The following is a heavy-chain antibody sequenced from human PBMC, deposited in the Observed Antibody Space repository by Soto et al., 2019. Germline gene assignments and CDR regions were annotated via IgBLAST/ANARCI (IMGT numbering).Heavy chain of an antibody. CDR2: IYYSGST. Sequence: QVQLQESGPGLVKPSQTLSLTCTVSGGSISSGDYYWSWIRQPPGKGLEWIGYIYYSGSTYYNPSLKGPVTISVDTSKDQFSLKLSSVTAADTAVYYCARAQGSGFLVSWGQGTLVTVSS. CDR1: GGSISSGDYY. J-gene: IGHJ4*02. CDR3: ARAQGSGFLVS. V-gene: IGHV4-30-4*01. D-gene: IGHD3-10*01.